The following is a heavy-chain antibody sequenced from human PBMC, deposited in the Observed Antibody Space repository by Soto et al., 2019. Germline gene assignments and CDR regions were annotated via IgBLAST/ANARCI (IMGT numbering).Heavy chain of an antibody. V-gene: IGHV4-4*08. J-gene: IGHJ4*02. CDR1: GGPLSDYN. D-gene: IGHD3-10*01. CDR2: IGPSGSA. Sequence: PSETLSLTCGVSGGPLSDYNWSWIRQAPGAGLEWIGSIGPSGSANYNPSLKSRLTISVDTSKNQFSLNLSSVTAADTAVYFCARRPLVRGIIPYYFDSWGQGTLVTVSS. CDR3: ARRPLVRGIIPYYFDS.